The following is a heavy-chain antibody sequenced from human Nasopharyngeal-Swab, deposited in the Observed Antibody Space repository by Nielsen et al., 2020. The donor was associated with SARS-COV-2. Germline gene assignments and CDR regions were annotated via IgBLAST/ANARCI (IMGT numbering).Heavy chain of an antibody. Sequence: ASAKVSCKASGYTFTSYYIHWVRQAPRQGREWMGIINPSGGSTAYEQKFQGRVTMTRDTSTSTVYMELSSLRSEDTAVYYCARADCSGGGCYFFWFDPWGQGTPVTVSS. CDR1: GYTFTSYY. J-gene: IGHJ5*02. D-gene: IGHD2-15*01. CDR3: ARADCSGGGCYFFWFDP. V-gene: IGHV1-46*01. CDR2: INPSGGST.